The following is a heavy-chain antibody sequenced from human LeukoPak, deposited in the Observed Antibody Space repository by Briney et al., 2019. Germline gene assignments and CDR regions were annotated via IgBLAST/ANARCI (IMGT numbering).Heavy chain of an antibody. D-gene: IGHD6-13*01. J-gene: IGHJ4*02. Sequence: GGSLRLSCAISGFTFTSYWMNWVRQAPGKGLERVASIRQDGGEKSYVDSVKGRFTISRDNTKNSLYLQMSSLRAEDTAVYYCARDGTAAGLYFDLWGQGTLVTVSS. CDR3: ARDGTAAGLYFDL. CDR2: IRQDGGEK. V-gene: IGHV3-7*01. CDR1: GFTFTSYW.